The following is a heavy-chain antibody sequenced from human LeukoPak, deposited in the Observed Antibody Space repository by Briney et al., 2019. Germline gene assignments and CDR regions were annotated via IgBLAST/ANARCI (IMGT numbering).Heavy chain of an antibody. CDR2: IYPGDSDT. J-gene: IGHJ3*02. V-gene: IGHV5-51*01. Sequence: GESLKISCKGSGYSFTSYWIGWVRQIPGKGLEWMGIIYPGDSDTRYSPSFQGQVTISADKSISTAYLQWSSLKASDTAMYYCARRLAAAGPAHGAFDIWGQGTMVTVSS. CDR3: ARRLAAAGPAHGAFDI. D-gene: IGHD6-13*01. CDR1: GYSFTSYW.